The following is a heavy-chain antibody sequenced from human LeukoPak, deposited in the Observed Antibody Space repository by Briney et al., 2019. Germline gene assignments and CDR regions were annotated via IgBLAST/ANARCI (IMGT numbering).Heavy chain of an antibody. CDR3: ASAGNPHYFDF. Sequence: SETLSLTCTVSGVSISSHYWSWIRQSPGKGLEWIGNIYYTGSTNYNPSLKSRVAISTDTSKNQFSLTLHSVTAADAAVYYCASAGNPHYFDFWGQGPLVTVSS. CDR2: IYYTGST. V-gene: IGHV4-59*11. CDR1: GVSISSHY. J-gene: IGHJ4*02.